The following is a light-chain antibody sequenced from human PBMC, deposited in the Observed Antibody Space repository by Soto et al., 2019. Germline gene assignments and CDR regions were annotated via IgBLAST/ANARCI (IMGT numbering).Light chain of an antibody. V-gene: IGKV3-15*01. CDR2: GAS. CDR1: HSVSSN. Sequence: EIVMTQSPATVSVSPGERATLSCRASHSVSSNLAWYQQKPGQAPRLLIYGASTRATGIPARFSGSGSGTEFTLIISSLQSEDSAVYYCQQYNSWLWTFGQGTKVDIK. CDR3: QQYNSWLWT. J-gene: IGKJ1*01.